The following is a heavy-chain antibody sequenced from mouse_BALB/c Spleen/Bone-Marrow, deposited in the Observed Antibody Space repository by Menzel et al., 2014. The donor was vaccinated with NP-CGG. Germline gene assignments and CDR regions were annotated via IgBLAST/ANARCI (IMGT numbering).Heavy chain of an antibody. CDR1: GYTFTSYY. Sequence: QVQLQQSGAELVKPGASVKLSCKASGYTFTSYYMYWVKQRPGQGLEWIGEITPSNGDTNFNEKFKSKATLTVDKSSSTAYMQLSSLTSEDAAVYYCSREGAYRGQATLVTVSA. V-gene: IGHV1S81*02. J-gene: IGHJ3*01. CDR2: ITPSNGDT. CDR3: SREGAY.